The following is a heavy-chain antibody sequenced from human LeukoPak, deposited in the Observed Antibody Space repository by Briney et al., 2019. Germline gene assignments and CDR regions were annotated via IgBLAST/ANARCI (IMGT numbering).Heavy chain of an antibody. CDR3: ARAYTYGLNY. Sequence: GASVKVSCKASGYTFTHYYMHWVRQVPGQGLEWMGTINPSGGRTSYAQKFQGRVTMTRDTSTSTVYMELSSLRTEDTAVFYCARAYTYGLNYWGQGTLVTVSS. CDR2: INPSGGRT. V-gene: IGHV1-46*01. CDR1: GYTFTHYY. J-gene: IGHJ4*02. D-gene: IGHD5-18*01.